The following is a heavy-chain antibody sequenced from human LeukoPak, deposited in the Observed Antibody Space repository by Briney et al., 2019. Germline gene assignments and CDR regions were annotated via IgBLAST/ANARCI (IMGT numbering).Heavy chain of an antibody. J-gene: IGHJ2*01. CDR1: GGSFSGYY. Sequence: ETLSLTCAVYGGSFSGYYWSWIRQPPGKGLEWVSVIYSGGSTYYADSVKGRFTVSRDNSKNTLYLQINSLRAEDTAVFYCARYGSGNNDWYFDLWGRGTLVTVAS. CDR2: IYSGGST. D-gene: IGHD3-10*01. CDR3: ARYGSGNNDWYFDL. V-gene: IGHV3-53*01.